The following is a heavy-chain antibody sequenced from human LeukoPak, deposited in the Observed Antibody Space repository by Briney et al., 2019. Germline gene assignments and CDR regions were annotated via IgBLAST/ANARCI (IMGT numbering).Heavy chain of an antibody. CDR3: ARAPEHFLEWLLYLHY. D-gene: IGHD3-3*01. V-gene: IGHV1-18*01. Sequence: GASVKVSCKASGYTFTSYGISWVRQAPGQGLEWMGWISAYNGNTNYAQKLQGRVTMTTDTSTSTAYMELRSLRSDDTAVYYCARAPEHFLEWLLYLHYWGQGTLVTVSS. J-gene: IGHJ4*02. CDR1: GYTFTSYG. CDR2: ISAYNGNT.